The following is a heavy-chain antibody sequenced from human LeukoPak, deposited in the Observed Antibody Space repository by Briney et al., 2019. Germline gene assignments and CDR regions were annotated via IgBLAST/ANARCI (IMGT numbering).Heavy chain of an antibody. J-gene: IGHJ6*02. CDR2: INRSGST. CDR1: GGSFSGYY. V-gene: IGHV4-34*01. D-gene: IGHD3-10*01. Sequence: SETLSLTCAVYGGSFSGYYWSWIRQPPGKGLEWIGEINRSGSTNYNPSLKSRVTISVDTSKNQFSLKLSSVTAADTAVYYCARRAITMVRGVRYGMDVWGQGTTVTVSS. CDR3: ARRAITMVRGVRYGMDV.